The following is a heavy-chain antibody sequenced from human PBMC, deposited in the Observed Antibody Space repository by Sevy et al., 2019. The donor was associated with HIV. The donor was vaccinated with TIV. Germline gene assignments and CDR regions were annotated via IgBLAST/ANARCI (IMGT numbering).Heavy chain of an antibody. CDR1: GFTFSSYA. CDR3: AGDSSGSSLIYYYYGMDV. CDR2: ISYDGSNK. D-gene: IGHD3-10*01. V-gene: IGHV3-30-3*01. Sequence: QLGGSLRLSCAASGFTFSSYAMHWVRQAPGKGLEWVAVISYDGSNKYYADSVKGRFTISRDNSKNTLYLQMNSLSAEDTAVYYCAGDSSGSSLIYYYYGMDVWGQGTTVTVSS. J-gene: IGHJ6*02.